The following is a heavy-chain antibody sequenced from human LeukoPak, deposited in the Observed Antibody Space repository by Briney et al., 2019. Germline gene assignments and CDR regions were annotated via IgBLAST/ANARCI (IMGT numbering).Heavy chain of an antibody. D-gene: IGHD5-18*01. J-gene: IGHJ4*02. CDR2: INHSGST. CDR1: GGSFSGYY. CDR3: ARGNRGYSYGGSYDY. Sequence: PSETLSLTCAVYGGSFSGYYWSWIRQPPGKGLEWIGEINHSGSTNYNPSLKSRVTISVDTSKNQFSLKLSSVTAADTAVYYCARGNRGYSYGGSYDYWGQGTLVTVSS. V-gene: IGHV4-34*01.